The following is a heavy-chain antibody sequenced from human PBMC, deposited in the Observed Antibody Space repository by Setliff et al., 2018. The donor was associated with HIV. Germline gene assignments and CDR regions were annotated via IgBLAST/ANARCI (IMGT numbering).Heavy chain of an antibody. CDR1: GFTFNSYW. J-gene: IGHJ4*02. Sequence: PGGSLRLSCAASGFTFNSYWMNWVRQAPGKGLEWVANIKQDGSEKYYVDSVKGRFTISRDNAKNSLYLQMSSLKVEDTAVYYCARDLAYWGQGTLVTVSS. CDR3: ARDLAY. CDR2: IKQDGSEK. V-gene: IGHV3-7*03.